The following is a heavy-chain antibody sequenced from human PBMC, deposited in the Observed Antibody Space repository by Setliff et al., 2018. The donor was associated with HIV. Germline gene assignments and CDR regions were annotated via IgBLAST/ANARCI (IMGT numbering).Heavy chain of an antibody. D-gene: IGHD1-26*01. CDR1: GGSFSGYH. J-gene: IGHJ4*02. V-gene: IGHV4-34*01. CDR3: ARGKGGLVGPAEFDY. Sequence: SETLSLTCAVYGGSFSGYHWNWIRQFPGKGLEWIGEINHTGNTQYNPSLKSRVTMPEETSKNQFSLKLKSVTAADMAIYFCARGKGGLVGPAEFDYWGPGTLVTVS. CDR2: INHTGNT.